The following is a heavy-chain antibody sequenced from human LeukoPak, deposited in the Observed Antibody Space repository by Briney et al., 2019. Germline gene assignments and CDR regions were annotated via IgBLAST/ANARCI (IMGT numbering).Heavy chain of an antibody. Sequence: GGSLRLSCAASGFTFSISGMSWVRQAPGKGLEWVSALNGGGDSTYYVDSVKGRFTTSRDNSKNTLYLQMNSLRAEDTAVYYCAKGSSNGRPYYFDYWGQGALVTVSS. CDR3: AKGSSNGRPYYFDY. CDR1: GFTFSISG. J-gene: IGHJ4*02. V-gene: IGHV3-23*01. D-gene: IGHD6-19*01. CDR2: LNGGGDST.